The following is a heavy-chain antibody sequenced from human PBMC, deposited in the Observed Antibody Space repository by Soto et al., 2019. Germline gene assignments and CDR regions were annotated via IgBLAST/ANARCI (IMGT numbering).Heavy chain of an antibody. Sequence: VQLLESGGGFVQPGGSLRLSCAASGFRFSDFAMTWVRQAPGRGLEWVSAITGTASSTYYADSVTGRFTISRDNSKNTLYLQINSLRAEDTAIYYCAKGAEGYVVSSLDSWGQGTLVTVSS. D-gene: IGHD5-12*01. CDR3: AKGAEGYVVSSLDS. CDR2: ITGTASST. J-gene: IGHJ4*02. V-gene: IGHV3-23*01. CDR1: GFRFSDFA.